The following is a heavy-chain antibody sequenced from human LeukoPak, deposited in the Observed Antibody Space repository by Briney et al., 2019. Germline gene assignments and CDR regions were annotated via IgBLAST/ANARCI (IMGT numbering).Heavy chain of an antibody. V-gene: IGHV1-69*04. CDR2: IIPILGIA. J-gene: IGHJ4*02. CDR1: GGTFSSYA. Sequence: SVTVSCTASGGTFSSYAISWVRQAPGQGLEWMGRIIPILGIANYAQKFQGRVTITADKSTSTAYMELSSLRSEDTAVYYCARADYGGDKFDYWGQGTLVTVSS. D-gene: IGHD4-23*01. CDR3: ARADYGGDKFDY.